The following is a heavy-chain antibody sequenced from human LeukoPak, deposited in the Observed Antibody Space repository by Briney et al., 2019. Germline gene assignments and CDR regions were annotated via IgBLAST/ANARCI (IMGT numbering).Heavy chain of an antibody. CDR2: ISSSSSYI. D-gene: IGHD6-13*01. V-gene: IGHV3-21*01. Sequence: KPGGSLSLFCAPSGFTFSSYSMNWARQAPGRGLEWVSSISSSSSYIYYADSVKGRFTISRDNAKNSMYLQMNSLRAEDTAVYYCARDFRSGRAAAGTLGYWGQGTLVTVSS. J-gene: IGHJ4*02. CDR3: ARDFRSGRAAAGTLGY. CDR1: GFTFSSYS.